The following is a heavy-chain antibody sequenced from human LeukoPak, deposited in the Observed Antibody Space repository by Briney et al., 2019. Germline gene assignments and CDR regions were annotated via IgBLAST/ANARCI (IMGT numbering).Heavy chain of an antibody. CDR2: ISPSGGST. CDR3: AREGEDYGDPKPGYFDY. CDR1: GYTFTSNY. J-gene: IGHJ4*02. Sequence: ASVKVSCMAFGYTFTSNYMHWVRQAPGQGPEWMGVISPSGGSTTYAQKFQGRVTMTRDMSTSTVYMELSSLRSEDTAVYYCAREGEDYGDPKPGYFDYWGQGTLVTVSS. D-gene: IGHD4-17*01. V-gene: IGHV1-46*01.